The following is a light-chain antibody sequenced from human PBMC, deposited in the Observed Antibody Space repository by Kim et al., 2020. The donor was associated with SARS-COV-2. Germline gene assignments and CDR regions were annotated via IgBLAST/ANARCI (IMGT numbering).Light chain of an antibody. V-gene: IGLV2-23*02. CDR1: SSDVGSYNL. J-gene: IGLJ3*02. Sequence: QSVLTQTASVSGSPGQSITISCTGTSSDVGSYNLVSWYQQHPGKAPKLMIYEVSKRPSGVSNRFSGSKSGNTASLTISGLQAEDEADYYCCSCAGSNSWLFGGGTQLTVL. CDR2: EVS. CDR3: CSCAGSNSWL.